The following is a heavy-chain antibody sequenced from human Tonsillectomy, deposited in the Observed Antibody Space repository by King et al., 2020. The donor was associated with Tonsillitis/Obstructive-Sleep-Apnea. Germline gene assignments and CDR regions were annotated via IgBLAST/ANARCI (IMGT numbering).Heavy chain of an antibody. Sequence: VQLVESGGGLVKPGGSLRLSCAASGFTFSNAWMSWVRQAPGKGLERVGRIKSKTDGGTTDYAAPVKGRFTISRDDSKNTLYLQMNSLKTEDTAVYYCTTDRYTNYYYYMDVWGKGTTVTVSS. CDR1: GFTFSNAW. CDR3: TTDRYTNYYYYMDV. CDR2: IKSKTDGGTT. J-gene: IGHJ6*03. D-gene: IGHD1-14*01. V-gene: IGHV3-15*01.